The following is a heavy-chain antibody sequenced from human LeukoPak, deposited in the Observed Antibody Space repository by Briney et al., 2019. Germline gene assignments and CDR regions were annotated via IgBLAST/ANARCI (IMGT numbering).Heavy chain of an antibody. CDR3: ARDYYDSSGYISLYYFDY. J-gene: IGHJ4*02. CDR1: GFTFSSYS. CDR2: ISSSSSTI. Sequence: GGSLRLSCAASGFTFSSYSMNWARQAPGKGLEWVSYISSSSSTIYYADSVKGRFTISRDNAKNSLYLQMNSLRAEDTAVYYCARDYYDSSGYISLYYFDYWGQGTLVTVSS. D-gene: IGHD3-22*01. V-gene: IGHV3-48*01.